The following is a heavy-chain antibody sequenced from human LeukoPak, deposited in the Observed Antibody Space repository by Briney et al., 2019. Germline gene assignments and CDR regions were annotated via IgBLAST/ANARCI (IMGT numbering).Heavy chain of an antibody. V-gene: IGHV3-23*01. D-gene: IGHD6-13*01. CDR2: ISGSGDST. CDR1: GFTFSSYA. Sequence: PGGSLRLSCAASGFTFSSYAMSWVRQAPGKGLEWVSAISGSGDSTYYADSVKGRFTISRDNSKNTLYLQMNSLRAEDTAVYYCAKDRDSSSWTGDAFDIWGQGTMVTVSS. CDR3: AKDRDSSSWTGDAFDI. J-gene: IGHJ3*02.